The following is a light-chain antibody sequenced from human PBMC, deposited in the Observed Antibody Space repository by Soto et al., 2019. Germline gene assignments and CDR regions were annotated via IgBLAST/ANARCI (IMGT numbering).Light chain of an antibody. Sequence: DIQMTQSPSSLSASVGDRVTITCRASQSISYYLNWFQQKPGKAPKLLIYGVSNLQSGVPSRFSGSGSGTDFTLTISSLQPEDFATYYCQQSYRTRTFGHGTKVDIK. J-gene: IGKJ1*01. CDR1: QSISYY. V-gene: IGKV1-39*01. CDR2: GVS. CDR3: QQSYRTRT.